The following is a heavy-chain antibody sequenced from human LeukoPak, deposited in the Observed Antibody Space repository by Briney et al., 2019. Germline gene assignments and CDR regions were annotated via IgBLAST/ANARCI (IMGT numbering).Heavy chain of an antibody. D-gene: IGHD3-16*01. Sequence: GGSLRLSCAASGLNLSSNYMSWVRQVPGKGLEWVSVIYIGGSSYYADPVKGRFTISRDNSKNKLYLQMNSLRVEDTAVYYCARDRGYSYASYWYFDVWGRGTLVTVSS. CDR1: GLNLSSNY. CDR3: ARDRGYSYASYWYFDV. V-gene: IGHV3-53*01. CDR2: IYIGGSS. J-gene: IGHJ2*01.